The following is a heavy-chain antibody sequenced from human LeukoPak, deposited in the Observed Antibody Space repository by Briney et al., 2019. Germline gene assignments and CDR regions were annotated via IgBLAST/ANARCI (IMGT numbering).Heavy chain of an antibody. CDR2: IIPIFGTA. Sequence: ASVKVSCKASGGTVTSYAISWVRQAPGQGLEWMGGIIPIFGTANYAQKFQGRVTITTDESTSTAYMELSSLRSEDTAVYYCARARSPSSGYLLRDHNWFDPWGQGTLVTVSS. CDR1: GGTVTSYA. D-gene: IGHD3-22*01. J-gene: IGHJ5*02. V-gene: IGHV1-69*05. CDR3: ARARSPSSGYLLRDHNWFDP.